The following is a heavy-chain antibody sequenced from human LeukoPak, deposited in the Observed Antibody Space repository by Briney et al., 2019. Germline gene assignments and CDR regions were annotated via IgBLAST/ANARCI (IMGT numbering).Heavy chain of an antibody. Sequence: ASVKVSCKASGYTFTSYGISWVRQVPGQGLEWMGRINTYHGNTNYAQKLQGRVTMTTDTSTSTAYMELRSLRFDDTAVYYCARDGSSSVTEFDYWGQGTLVTVSS. CDR1: GYTFTSYG. V-gene: IGHV1-18*01. D-gene: IGHD6-6*01. CDR3: ARDGSSSVTEFDY. CDR2: INTYHGNT. J-gene: IGHJ4*02.